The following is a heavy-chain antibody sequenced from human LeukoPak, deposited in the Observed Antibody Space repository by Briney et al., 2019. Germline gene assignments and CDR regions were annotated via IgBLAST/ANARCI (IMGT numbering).Heavy chain of an antibody. D-gene: IGHD3-10*01. V-gene: IGHV3-23*01. CDR1: GFTFSTYG. Sequence: GGSLRLSCAASGFTFSTYGMNWVRQAPGKGLVWVSSISGSGDSTYYADSVKGRFTISRDNAKKSLYLQMNSLRAEDTAVYYCARMYYYGPGSYSFDYWGQGTLVTVSS. CDR3: ARMYYYGPGSYSFDY. J-gene: IGHJ4*02. CDR2: ISGSGDST.